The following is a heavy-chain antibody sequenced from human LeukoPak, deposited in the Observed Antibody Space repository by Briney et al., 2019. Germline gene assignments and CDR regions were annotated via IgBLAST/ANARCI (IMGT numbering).Heavy chain of an antibody. CDR1: GGSISGSNYY. CDR2: IYYSGRT. D-gene: IGHD5-24*01. CDR3: ARHEEEDGYNAKTFHY. J-gene: IGHJ4*02. Sequence: PSETLSLTCTVSGGSISGSNYYWGWIRQPPGMGLEWIGSIYYSGRTYYNPSLKSRVTISVDTSKNQFSLRLSSVTAADTAVYYCARHEEEDGYNAKTFHYWGLGTLVTVSS. V-gene: IGHV4-39*01.